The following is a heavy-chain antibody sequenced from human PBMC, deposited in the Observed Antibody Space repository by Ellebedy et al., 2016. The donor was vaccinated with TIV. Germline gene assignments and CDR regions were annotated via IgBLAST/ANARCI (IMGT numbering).Heavy chain of an antibody. V-gene: IGHV4-59*08. Sequence: SETLSLTCTVSNGSMSSYFWRWVRQAPGQGLEWIGFIFNSGNTNYNPSLESRVTISMDTSKNILSLRLRSVTASDTATYYCARHREWLQGDLQHWGTGTLVIVSS. J-gene: IGHJ1*01. CDR2: IFNSGNT. CDR3: ARHREWLQGDLQH. CDR1: NGSMSSYF. D-gene: IGHD5-24*01.